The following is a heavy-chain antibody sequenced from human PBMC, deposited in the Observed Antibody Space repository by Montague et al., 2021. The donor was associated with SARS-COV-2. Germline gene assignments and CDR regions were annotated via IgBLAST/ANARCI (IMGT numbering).Heavy chain of an antibody. D-gene: IGHD3-9*01. V-gene: IGHV2-5*02. J-gene: IGHJ5*01. CDR2: IYWDDDK. CDR1: GFSLSTIGVG. Sequence: PALVKPTQTLTLTCTFSGFSLSTIGVGVGWIRQPPGKALEWLALIYWDDDKRYSPFLRSRLTITKDTSKNQVVLTMTNMDPVDTATYFCAHSSGVDWLPRSRFESWGQGTMVTVSS. CDR3: AHSSGVDWLPRSRFES.